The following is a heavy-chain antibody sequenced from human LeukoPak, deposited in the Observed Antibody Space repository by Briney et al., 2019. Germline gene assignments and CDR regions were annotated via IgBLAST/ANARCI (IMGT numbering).Heavy chain of an antibody. CDR2: INSDGSST. D-gene: IGHD5-24*01. V-gene: IGHV3-74*01. CDR3: ARGTWATLYYYYMDV. J-gene: IGHJ6*03. CDR1: EFTFSSYW. Sequence: PGGSLRLSCAASEFTFSSYWMHWVRQAPGKGLVWVSRINSDGSSTSYADSVKGRFTISRDNAKNTLYLQMNSLRAEDTAVYYCARGTWATLYYYYMDVWGKGTTVTVSS.